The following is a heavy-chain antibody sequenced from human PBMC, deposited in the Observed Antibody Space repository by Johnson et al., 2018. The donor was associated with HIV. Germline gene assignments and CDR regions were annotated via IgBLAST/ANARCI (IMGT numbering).Heavy chain of an antibody. V-gene: IGHV3-30*01. CDR1: GFTFNNYS. CDR3: ASPSAVDAFDI. Sequence: QVQLVESGGGVVQPGRSLRFSCAASGFTFNNYSVHWVRQAPGKGLDWVSVISYDGINKYYADSVKGRFTISRDNSKNTLYLQMNSLRVEDTAVYYCASPSAVDAFDIWGQGTIVTVSS. CDR2: ISYDGINK. J-gene: IGHJ3*02.